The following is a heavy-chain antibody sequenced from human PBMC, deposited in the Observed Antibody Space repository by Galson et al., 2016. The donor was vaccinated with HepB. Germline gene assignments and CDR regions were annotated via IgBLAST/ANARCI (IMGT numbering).Heavy chain of an antibody. D-gene: IGHD3-10*01. Sequence: SLRLSCAASGFTFSSYAMHWVRQAPGKGLEWVAVIPYDGSENYYANPVKGRFTISRDNSKNTLYLQMNSLRPQDSAVYYCARGATSYGRYYYGLDLWGQGTTVSVSS. CDR1: GFTFSSYA. V-gene: IGHV3-30*04. CDR3: ARGATSYGRYYYGLDL. J-gene: IGHJ6*02. CDR2: IPYDGSEN.